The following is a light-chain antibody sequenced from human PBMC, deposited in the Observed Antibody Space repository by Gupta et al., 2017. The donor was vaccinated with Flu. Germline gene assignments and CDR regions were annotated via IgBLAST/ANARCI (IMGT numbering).Light chain of an antibody. CDR1: ALAKEY. J-gene: IGLJ1*01. V-gene: IGLV3-25*01. CDR2: KDS. CDR3: QSAYKSAAPLYV. Sequence: ITCSGDALAKEYAHWYQQQPGQAPVLVIYKDSVRPSGIPERFSGSSSGTTVTLTISGGQAEDEADYYCQSAYKSAAPLYVFGGGTTVTVL.